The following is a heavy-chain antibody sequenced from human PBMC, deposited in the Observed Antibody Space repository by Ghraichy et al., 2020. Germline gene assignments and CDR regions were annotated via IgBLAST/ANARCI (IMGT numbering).Heavy chain of an antibody. D-gene: IGHD2-21*01. V-gene: IGHV3-74*01. J-gene: IGHJ6*02. CDR1: GFTFSSYW. Sequence: SCAASGFTFSSYWMHWVRQAPGKGLVWVSRINSDGGSTTYADSVKGRFTISKDNAKNTLYLQMNSLRAEDTAVYYCVKDLVGGGFGAYGMDVWGQGTTVTVFS. CDR3: VKDLVGGGFGAYGMDV. CDR2: INSDGGST.